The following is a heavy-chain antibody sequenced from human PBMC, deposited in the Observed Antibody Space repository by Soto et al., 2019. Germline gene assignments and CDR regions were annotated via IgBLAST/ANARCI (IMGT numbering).Heavy chain of an antibody. J-gene: IGHJ2*01. V-gene: IGHV2-70*01. Sequence: SGPTLVNPTQTLTLTCTFSGFSLSTSGMCVSWIRQPPGKALEWLALIDWDDDKYYSTSLKTRLTISKDTSKNRVVLTMTNMDPVDTATYYCARIQAAACPFYFDLWGRGTLVPVSS. CDR2: IDWDDDK. D-gene: IGHD6-13*01. CDR1: GFSLSTSGMC. CDR3: ARIQAAACPFYFDL.